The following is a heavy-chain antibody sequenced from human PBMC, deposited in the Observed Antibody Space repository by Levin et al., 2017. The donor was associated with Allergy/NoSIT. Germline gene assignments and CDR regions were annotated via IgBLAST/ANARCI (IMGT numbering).Heavy chain of an antibody. CDR1: GFTVSRNY. CDR2: MYSGGSA. J-gene: IGHJ2*01. D-gene: IGHD3/OR15-3a*01. V-gene: IGHV3-53*01. Sequence: PGGSLRLSCAASGFTVSRNYMSWVRQAPGRGLEWVSVMYSGGSAYYADSVKGRFTISRDNSKNMLSLQMNSLRAEDTAVYYCARERRDSDWYFDLWGRGALVTVAS. CDR3: ARERRDSDWYFDL.